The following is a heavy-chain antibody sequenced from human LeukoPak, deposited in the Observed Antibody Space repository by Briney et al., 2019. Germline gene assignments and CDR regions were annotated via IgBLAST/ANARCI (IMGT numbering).Heavy chain of an antibody. J-gene: IGHJ4*02. CDR3: ARGFDWGFDY. Sequence: ASVKVSCKTSGYTFTGYYMHWVRQAPGQGLEWMGWIYPNSGDTKYTQKFQGRVTMTRDTSISTAYMELSSLRSEDTAVYYCARGFDWGFDYWGQGTLVTVSS. CDR1: GYTFTGYY. D-gene: IGHD7-27*01. CDR2: IYPNSGDT. V-gene: IGHV1-2*02.